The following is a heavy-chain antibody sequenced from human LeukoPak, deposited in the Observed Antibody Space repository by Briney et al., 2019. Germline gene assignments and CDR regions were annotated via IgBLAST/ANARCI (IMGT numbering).Heavy chain of an antibody. D-gene: IGHD3-22*01. CDR3: ATGSDSSGYYRYYFDY. V-gene: IGHV1-18*01. CDR1: GYTFTSHG. Sequence: ASVKVSCKASGYTFTSHGISWVRQAPGQGLEWMGWISAYNGNTNYAQKLQGRVTMTTDTSTSTAYMELRSLRSDDTAVYYCATGSDSSGYYRYYFDYWGQGTLVTVSS. J-gene: IGHJ4*02. CDR2: ISAYNGNT.